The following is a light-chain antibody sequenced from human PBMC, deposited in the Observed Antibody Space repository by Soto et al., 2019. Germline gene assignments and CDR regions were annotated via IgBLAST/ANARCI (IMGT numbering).Light chain of an antibody. V-gene: IGKV2-28*01. J-gene: IGKJ1*01. CDR3: RQGLQSPPT. CDR1: QSLLHSNGYNY. Sequence: DIVMTQSPLSLPVTPGEPASISCRSSQSLLHSNGYNYLDWYLQKPGQSPQLLIYWGSNRASGVPDRFSGSGSGTDFTLKINRVEAEDVGVYFCRQGLQSPPTFGQGTKVESK. CDR2: WGS.